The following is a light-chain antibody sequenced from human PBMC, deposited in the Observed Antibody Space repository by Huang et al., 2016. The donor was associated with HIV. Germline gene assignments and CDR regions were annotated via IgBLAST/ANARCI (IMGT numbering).Light chain of an antibody. V-gene: IGKV3-20*01. J-gene: IGKJ5*01. CDR2: GAS. CDR3: QQYDSSQGIS. Sequence: EIVLTQSPDTLSVSPGERATVSCRVSQTIKNIYLAWYQQKPGQGPRLLIYGASSRATDSPDRFSGSGSGTDFTLTINRLEPEDFAVYYCQQYDSSQGISFGQGTRLEMK. CDR1: QTIKNIY.